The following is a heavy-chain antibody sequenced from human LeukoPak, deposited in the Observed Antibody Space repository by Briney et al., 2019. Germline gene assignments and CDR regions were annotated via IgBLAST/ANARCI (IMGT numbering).Heavy chain of an antibody. V-gene: IGHV4-4*07. Sequence: SETLSLTCTVSGASMSSSYWSWIRQPAGKGLEWIGRTYTSGVTSYNPPLKSRVIMSIDASKNQFSLNLSSVIAADTAVYYCSRGSYNSWSWGQGTLVTVSS. CDR3: SRGSYNSWS. D-gene: IGHD3-10*01. CDR2: TYTSGVT. CDR1: GASMSSSY. J-gene: IGHJ5*02.